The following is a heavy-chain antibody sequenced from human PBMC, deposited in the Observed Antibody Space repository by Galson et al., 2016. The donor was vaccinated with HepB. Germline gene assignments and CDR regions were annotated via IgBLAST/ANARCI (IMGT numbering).Heavy chain of an antibody. CDR3: AAPMIIANPDY. J-gene: IGHJ4*02. V-gene: IGHV3-15*05. D-gene: IGHD3-22*01. CDR1: GFTFSNAW. CDR2: IKRRTDGEST. Sequence: SLRLSCAASGFTFSNAWMTWVRQAPGKGLEWVGRIKRRTDGESTDYTAPVKGRFTISRDDSKNTLYLQMNSLKTEDTAVYYRAAPMIIANPDYWGQGTLVTVSS.